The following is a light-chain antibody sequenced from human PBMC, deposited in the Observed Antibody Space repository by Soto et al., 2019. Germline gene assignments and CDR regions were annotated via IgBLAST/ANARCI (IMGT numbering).Light chain of an antibody. CDR2: KAS. CDR1: QSISSW. Sequence: DIQMTQSPSTLSASVGDRVTITCRASQSISSWLAWDQQKPGKAPKSLIYKASSLESGVPSRFSGSGAGTEFTSIITRLQPDDYSTYSGLQDLSYANSFGRGTRLEI. CDR3: LQDLSYANS. V-gene: IGKV1-5*03. J-gene: IGKJ5*01.